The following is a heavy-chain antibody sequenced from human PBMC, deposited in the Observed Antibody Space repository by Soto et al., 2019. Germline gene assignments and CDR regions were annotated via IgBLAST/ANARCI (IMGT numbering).Heavy chain of an antibody. V-gene: IGHV3-23*01. CDR1: GFTFSSYA. Sequence: PGGSLRLSCAASGFTFSSYAMSWVRQAPGKGLEWVSAISSSGGSTYYADSVKGRFTISRDNSKNTLYLQMNSLRAEDTAVYYCAKPGPDIVATTYFDYWGQGTLVTVSS. CDR2: ISSSGGST. CDR3: AKPGPDIVATTYFDY. D-gene: IGHD5-12*01. J-gene: IGHJ4*02.